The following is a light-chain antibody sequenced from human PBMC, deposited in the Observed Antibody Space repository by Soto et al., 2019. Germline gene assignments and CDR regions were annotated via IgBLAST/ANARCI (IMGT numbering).Light chain of an antibody. Sequence: DIQLTQSPSFLSASVGDRVTITRRASQDISNFLTWYHQKPGKAPKLLISAASTLQSGVPSRFSGTGSGTEFTLTITGLQPEDFATYYCQQFNSYPITFGQGTRLEI. V-gene: IGKV1-9*01. J-gene: IGKJ5*01. CDR2: AAS. CDR3: QQFNSYPIT. CDR1: QDISNF.